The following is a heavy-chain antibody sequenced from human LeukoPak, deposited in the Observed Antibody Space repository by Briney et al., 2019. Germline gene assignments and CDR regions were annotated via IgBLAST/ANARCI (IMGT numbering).Heavy chain of an antibody. V-gene: IGHV3-48*04. CDR3: ARELVEGAFDI. J-gene: IGHJ3*02. CDR2: ISSSSSTI. D-gene: IGHD2-8*02. CDR1: GFTFSSYS. Sequence: PGGSLRLSCAASGFTFSSYSMNWVRRAPGKGLEWVSYISSSSSTIYYADSVKGRFTISRDNAKNSLYLQMNSLRAEDTAVYYCARELVEGAFDIWGQGTMVTVSS.